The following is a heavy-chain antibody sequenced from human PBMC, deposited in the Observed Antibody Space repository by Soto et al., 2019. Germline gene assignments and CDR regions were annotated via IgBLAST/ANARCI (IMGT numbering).Heavy chain of an antibody. Sequence: EVQLVESGGGLVQPGGSLRLSCAASGFTFSSYEMNWVRQAPGKGLEWVSYISSSGRTIYYADSVKGRFTISRDNAKNSLYLQMNSMRAEDTAVYYCASPAFSGSCRDYWGQGTLVTVSS. V-gene: IGHV3-48*03. J-gene: IGHJ4*02. CDR2: ISSSGRTI. CDR1: GFTFSSYE. CDR3: ASPAFSGSCRDY. D-gene: IGHD1-26*01.